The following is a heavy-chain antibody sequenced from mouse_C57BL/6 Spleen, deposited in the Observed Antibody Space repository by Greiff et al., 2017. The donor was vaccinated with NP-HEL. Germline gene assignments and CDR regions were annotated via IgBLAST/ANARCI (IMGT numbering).Heavy chain of an antibody. D-gene: IGHD2-1*01. Sequence: EVQLQQSGPGLAKPSQTLSLTCSVTGYSITSDYWNWIRKFPGNKLEYMGYISYSGSTYYNPSLKSRISITRDTAKNQYYLQLHSVTTEDTATYYCARLDGNYYYAMDYWGQGTSVTVSS. J-gene: IGHJ4*01. CDR1: GYSITSDY. V-gene: IGHV3-8*01. CDR2: ISYSGST. CDR3: ARLDGNYYYAMDY.